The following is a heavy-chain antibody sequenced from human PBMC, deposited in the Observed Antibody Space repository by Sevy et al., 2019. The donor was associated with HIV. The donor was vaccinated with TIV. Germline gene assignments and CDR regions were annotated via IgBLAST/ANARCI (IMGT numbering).Heavy chain of an antibody. V-gene: IGHV3-48*02. CDR3: AREADYYDGSGYQYDY. D-gene: IGHD3-22*01. CDR1: GFTFSSYA. Sequence: GGSLRLSCAASGFTFSSYAMSWVRQAPGKGLEWLAYISTSRSDIYYAGSLKGRFTISRDNAKNSLYLQMNSLRDEDTAVYYCAREADYYDGSGYQYDYWGHGTLVTVSS. CDR2: ISTSRSDI. J-gene: IGHJ4*01.